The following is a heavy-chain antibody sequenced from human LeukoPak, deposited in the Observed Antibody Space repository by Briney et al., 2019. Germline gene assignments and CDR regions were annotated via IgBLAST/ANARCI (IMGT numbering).Heavy chain of an antibody. CDR2: IYYSGST. CDR1: GGSVSSNNYY. J-gene: IGHJ6*02. D-gene: IGHD6-13*01. Sequence: PSETLSLTCTVSGGSVSSNNYYWSWIRQHPGKGLEWIGYIYYSGSTYYNPSLKSRVTISVDTSKNQFSLKLSSVTAADTAVYYCARAEQQLVHGMDVWGQGTTVTVSS. CDR3: ARAEQQLVHGMDV. V-gene: IGHV4-31*03.